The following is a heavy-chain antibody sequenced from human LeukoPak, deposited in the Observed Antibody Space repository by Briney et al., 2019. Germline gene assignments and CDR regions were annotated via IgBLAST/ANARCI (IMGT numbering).Heavy chain of an antibody. D-gene: IGHD3-16*01. CDR1: GGSISSSSYY. CDR3: ARDWQGDLS. CDR2: IYYSGST. J-gene: IGHJ4*02. Sequence: PSETRSLTCTVSGGSISSSSYYWGWIRQPPGKGLEWIGSIYYSGSTYYNPSLKSRVTISVDTSKNQFSLKLSSVTAADTAVYYCARDWQGDLSWGQGTLVTVSS. V-gene: IGHV4-39*07.